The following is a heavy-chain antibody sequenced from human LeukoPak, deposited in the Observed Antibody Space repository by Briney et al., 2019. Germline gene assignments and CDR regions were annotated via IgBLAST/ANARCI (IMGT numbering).Heavy chain of an antibody. CDR2: ISNDSRFI. J-gene: IGHJ3*02. Sequence: GGSLRLSCTASGFSFSTYSMNWVPQAPGKGLEWFSSISNDSRFIYYADSVKGRVTISRDNAKNSLYLQMSSLRAEDTALYYCARDVSGLDAFDMWGQGTMVTVSS. V-gene: IGHV3-21*01. CDR3: ARDVSGLDAFDM. CDR1: GFSFSTYS. D-gene: IGHD5/OR15-5a*01.